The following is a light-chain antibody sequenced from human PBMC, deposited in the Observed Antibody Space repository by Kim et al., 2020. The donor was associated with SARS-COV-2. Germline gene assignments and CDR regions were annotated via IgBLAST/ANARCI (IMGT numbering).Light chain of an antibody. Sequence: SVGDTVTITCRASQSISGCLAWHQQKPGKAPKILIYKTSTLDSGVPSRFSGSGSGTEFTLTISSLQPDDFATYYCQQYAHFTYPLTFGGGTKLEI. CDR3: QQYAHFTYPLT. V-gene: IGKV1-5*03. CDR2: KTS. CDR1: QSISGC. J-gene: IGKJ4*01.